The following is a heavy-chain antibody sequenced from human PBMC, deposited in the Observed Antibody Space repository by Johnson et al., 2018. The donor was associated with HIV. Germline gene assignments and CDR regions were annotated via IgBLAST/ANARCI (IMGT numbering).Heavy chain of an antibody. CDR3: AKEPYSSSWYGAFDI. CDR2: IWYDGSNK. D-gene: IGHD6-13*01. V-gene: IGHV3-33*06. Sequence: QVQLVESGGGVVQPGGSLRLSCAASGFTFSSYGMHWVRQAPGKGLEWVAVIWYDGSNKYYADSVKGRFTISRDNSKNQLYLQMNSRRAEDTAVYYCAKEPYSSSWYGAFDIWGQGTMVTVSS. J-gene: IGHJ3*02. CDR1: GFTFSSYG.